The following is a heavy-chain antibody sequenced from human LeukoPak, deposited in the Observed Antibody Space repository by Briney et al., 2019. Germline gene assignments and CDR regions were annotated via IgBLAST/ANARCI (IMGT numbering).Heavy chain of an antibody. CDR3: ARGVVVVPAARDRWFDP. J-gene: IGHJ5*02. V-gene: IGHV1-69*13. D-gene: IGHD2-2*01. Sequence: ASVKVSCKASGGTFISYAISWVRQAPGQGLEWMGGIISIFGTANYAQKFQGRVTITADESTSTAYMELSSLRSEDTAVYYCARGVVVVPAARDRWFDPWGQGTLVTVSS. CDR1: GGTFISYA. CDR2: IISIFGTA.